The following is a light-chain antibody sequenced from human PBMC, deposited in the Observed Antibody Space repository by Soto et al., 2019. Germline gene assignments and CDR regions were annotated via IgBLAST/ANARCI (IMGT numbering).Light chain of an antibody. CDR1: QSIKSE. CDR3: QQGHNWPLT. V-gene: IGKV3-15*01. CDR2: GAS. Sequence: ELVMTQSPATLSLSPGERAALSCRASQSIKSELAWYQQKPGQPPRLLIYGASTRATGVPARFTGSESGSEFTLTISGLQSEDFAVYYCQQGHNWPLTFGQGTRLEI. J-gene: IGKJ2*01.